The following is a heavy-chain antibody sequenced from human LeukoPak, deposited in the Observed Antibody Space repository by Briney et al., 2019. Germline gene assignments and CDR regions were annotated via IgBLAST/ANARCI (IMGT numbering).Heavy chain of an antibody. V-gene: IGHV4-34*01. Sequence: PSETLSLTCAVYGGSFSGYYWSWIRQPPGKGLEWIGEINHSGSTNYNPSLKSRVTISVDTSKNQFSLKLSSVTAADTAVYYCARGLRYSSSWLDCWGQGTLVTVSS. J-gene: IGHJ4*02. D-gene: IGHD6-13*01. CDR1: GGSFSGYY. CDR2: INHSGST. CDR3: ARGLRYSSSWLDC.